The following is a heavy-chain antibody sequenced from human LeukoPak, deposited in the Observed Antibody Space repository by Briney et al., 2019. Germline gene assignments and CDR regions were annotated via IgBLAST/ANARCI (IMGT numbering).Heavy chain of an antibody. CDR2: FDPEDGET. V-gene: IGHV1-24*01. Sequence: ASVKVSCKVSGYTLTELSMHWVRQAPGKGLEWMGGFDPEDGETIYAQKFQGRVTMTEDTSTDTAYMELSSLRSEDTAVYYCATVSRITMIVVVRGAFDIWGQGTMVTVSS. CDR3: ATVSRITMIVVVRGAFDI. D-gene: IGHD3-22*01. CDR1: GYTLTELS. J-gene: IGHJ3*02.